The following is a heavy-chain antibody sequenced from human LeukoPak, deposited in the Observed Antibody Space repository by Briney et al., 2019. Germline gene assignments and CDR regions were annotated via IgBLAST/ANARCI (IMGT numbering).Heavy chain of an antibody. CDR2: IIPIFGTA. V-gene: IGHV1-69*01. CDR3: ASPADYGSGSYYTY. D-gene: IGHD3-10*01. CDR1: GGTFSSYA. J-gene: IGHJ4*02. Sequence: GSSVKVSCKASGGTFSSYAISWVRQAPGQGLEWMGGIIPIFGTANYAQKFQGRVTITADESTSTAYMELSSLRSEDTAVYYCASPADYGSGSYYTYWGQRTLVTVSS.